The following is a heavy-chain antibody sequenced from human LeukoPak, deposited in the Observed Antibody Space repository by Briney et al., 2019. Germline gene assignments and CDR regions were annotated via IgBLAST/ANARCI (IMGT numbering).Heavy chain of an antibody. J-gene: IGHJ4*02. CDR2: IYYSGST. CDR3: ARNRKDYGGPFDY. CDR1: GVSINDHY. Sequence: SETLSLTCSVSGVSINDHYWTWVRQPAGRGLEWIGSIYYSGSTYYNPSLKSQVIISVDTSKNQFSLKLSSVTAADTAVYYCARNRKDYGGPFDYWGQGTLVTVSS. D-gene: IGHD4-23*01. V-gene: IGHV4-4*07.